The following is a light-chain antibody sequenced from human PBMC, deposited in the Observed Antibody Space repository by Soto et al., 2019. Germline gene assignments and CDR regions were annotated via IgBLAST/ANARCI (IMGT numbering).Light chain of an antibody. Sequence: DLVMTQSPLSLPVTPGEPASISCRSSQSLLNTNGYYYLDWYVQKPGQSPQLLIYLASNRAPGVPDRFSGSGSGTDFPLKISRVEAEDVGFYYCLEALQIPWTFGQGTKVEIK. J-gene: IGKJ1*01. V-gene: IGKV2-28*01. CDR2: LAS. CDR1: QSLLNTNGYYY. CDR3: LEALQIPWT.